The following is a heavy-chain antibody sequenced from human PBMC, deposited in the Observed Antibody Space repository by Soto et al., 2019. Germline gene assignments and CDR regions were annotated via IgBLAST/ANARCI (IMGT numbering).Heavy chain of an antibody. Sequence: SETLSLTCAVYGGSFSGYYWSWIRQPPGKGLEWIGEINHSGCTNYNPSLKSRVTISVDTSKNQFSLKLSSVTAADTAVYYCARGLGSSGPQVSWGQGTLVTVSS. CDR1: GGSFSGYY. CDR2: INHSGCT. J-gene: IGHJ4*02. CDR3: ARGLGSSGPQVS. D-gene: IGHD6-13*01. V-gene: IGHV4-34*01.